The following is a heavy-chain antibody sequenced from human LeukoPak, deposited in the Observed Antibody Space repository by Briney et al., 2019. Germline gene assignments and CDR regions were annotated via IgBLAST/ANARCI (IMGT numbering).Heavy chain of an antibody. J-gene: IGHJ3*02. CDR2: ITPFNGNT. CDR3: ARSRQLTGAFDI. D-gene: IGHD6-13*01. CDR1: GYTFTYRY. Sequence: ASVKVSCKASGYTFTYRYLHWVRQAPGQALEWMGWITPFNGNTNYAQKFQDRVAITRDRSMSTAYMELSSLRSEDTAMYYCARSRQLTGAFDIWGQGTMVTVSS. V-gene: IGHV1-45*02.